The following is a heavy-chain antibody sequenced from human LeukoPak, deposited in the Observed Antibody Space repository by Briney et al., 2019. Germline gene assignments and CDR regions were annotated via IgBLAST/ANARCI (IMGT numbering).Heavy chain of an antibody. V-gene: IGHV4-38-2*02. CDR3: ARHTLTQDYYYYYYMDV. CDR2: IYHGGST. J-gene: IGHJ6*03. Sequence: SETLSLTCTVSGYSISSGYYWGWIRQPPGKGLEWIGSIYHGGSTYYNPSLKSRITMSVDTSKNQFSLKLSSVTAADTAVYYCARHTLTQDYYYYYYMDVWGKGTTVTISS. CDR1: GYSISSGYY. D-gene: IGHD4-23*01.